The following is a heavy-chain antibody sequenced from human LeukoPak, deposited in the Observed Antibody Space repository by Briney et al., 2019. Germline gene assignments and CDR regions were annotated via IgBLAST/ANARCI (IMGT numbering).Heavy chain of an antibody. CDR2: ISADGGST. V-gene: IGHV3-43*02. CDR3: AKESGKFDY. J-gene: IGHJ4*02. CDR1: GINFADYA. Sequence: GGSLRLSCVVSGINFADYAMHWVRQPPGKGLEWVSLISADGGSTFSTDSVKGRFSISRDNSKNSLYLQMNSLRSEDTAMYYCAKESGKFDYWGQGTLVAVSS.